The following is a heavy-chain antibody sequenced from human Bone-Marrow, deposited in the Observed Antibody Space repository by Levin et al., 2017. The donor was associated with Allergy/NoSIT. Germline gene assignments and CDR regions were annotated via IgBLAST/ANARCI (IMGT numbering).Heavy chain of an antibody. D-gene: IGHD6-13*01. CDR1: GFTFSSYW. J-gene: IGHJ3*02. V-gene: IGHV3-7*01. CDR3: ASRPSSWYGSGAFDI. Sequence: GESLKISCAASGFTFSSYWMSWVRQAPGKGLEWVANIKQDGSEKYYVDSVKGRFTISRDNAKNSLYLQMNSLRAEDTAVYYCASRPSSWYGSGAFDIWGQGTMVTVSS. CDR2: IKQDGSEK.